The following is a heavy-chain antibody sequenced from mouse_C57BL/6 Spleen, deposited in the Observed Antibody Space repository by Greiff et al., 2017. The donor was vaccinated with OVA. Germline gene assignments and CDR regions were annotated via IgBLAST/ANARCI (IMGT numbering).Heavy chain of an antibody. Sequence: EVKVVESGGGLVKPGGSLKLSCAASGFTFSDYGMHWVRQAPEKGLEWVAYISSGSSTIYYADTVKGRFTISRDNAKNTLFLQITSLRSEDTAMYYCARNYYWGQGTLVTVSA. J-gene: IGHJ3*01. D-gene: IGHD1-1*01. CDR1: GFTFSDYG. CDR2: ISSGSSTI. CDR3: ARNYY. V-gene: IGHV5-17*01.